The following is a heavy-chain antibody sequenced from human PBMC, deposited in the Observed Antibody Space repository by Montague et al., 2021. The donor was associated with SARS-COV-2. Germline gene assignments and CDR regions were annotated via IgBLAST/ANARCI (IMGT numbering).Heavy chain of an antibody. Sequence: SETLSLTCTVSGDSISDYYWSWIRQPPGMVLEWIGYIFRSGATNYNPPLKSRVIISLDTSKSQFSLRLSSVTAADTAIYYCARTSRGSRYFYGVDVWGQGTTVTVSS. D-gene: IGHD3-10*01. V-gene: IGHV4-59*01. CDR1: GDSISDYY. CDR3: ARTSRGSRYFYGVDV. CDR2: IFRSGAT. J-gene: IGHJ6*02.